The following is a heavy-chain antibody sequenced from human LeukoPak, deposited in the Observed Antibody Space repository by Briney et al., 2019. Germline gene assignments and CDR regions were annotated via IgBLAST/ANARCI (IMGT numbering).Heavy chain of an antibody. Sequence: GGSLRLSCAASGFTFSSYAMSWVRQAPGKGLEWVSSISSSGANTYYADSVRGRFTIARDNSKNTLYLQMSSLRAEDTAVYYCAKRDRPCSGDCSAPYYFDYWGQGTLVTVSS. CDR3: AKRDRPCSGDCSAPYYFDY. J-gene: IGHJ4*02. CDR2: ISSSGANT. CDR1: GFTFSSYA. D-gene: IGHD2-21*02. V-gene: IGHV3-23*01.